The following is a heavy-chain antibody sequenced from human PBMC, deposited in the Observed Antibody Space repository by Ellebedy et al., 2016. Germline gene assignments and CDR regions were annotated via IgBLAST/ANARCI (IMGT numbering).Heavy chain of an antibody. J-gene: IGHJ4*02. CDR3: ARDQDIVVVYLDY. V-gene: IGHV1-18*01. Sequence: ASVKVSCKASGGTFSSYAISWVRQAPGQGLEWMGWISAYNGNTNYAQKLQGRVTMTTDTSTSTAYMELRSLRSDDTAVYYCARDQDIVVVYLDYWGQGTLVTVSS. D-gene: IGHD2-15*01. CDR1: GGTFSSYA. CDR2: ISAYNGNT.